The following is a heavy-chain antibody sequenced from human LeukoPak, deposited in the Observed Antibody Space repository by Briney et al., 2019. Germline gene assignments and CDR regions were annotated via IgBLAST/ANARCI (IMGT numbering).Heavy chain of an antibody. V-gene: IGHV1-46*01. CDR2: VNPSGGGT. CDR1: GYTFISYY. J-gene: IGHJ4*02. CDR3: ARGDSSGWYVSYDY. Sequence: ASVKVSCKASGYTFISYYMHWVRQAPGQGLEWMGIVNPSGGGTTYAQKFQGRVTMTRDTSTSTVYMELSSLRSEDTAVYYCARGDSSGWYVSYDYWGQGTLVTVSS. D-gene: IGHD6-13*01.